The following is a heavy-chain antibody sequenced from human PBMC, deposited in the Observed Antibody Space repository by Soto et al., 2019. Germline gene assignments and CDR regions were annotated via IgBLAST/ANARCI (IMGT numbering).Heavy chain of an antibody. J-gene: IGHJ5*02. CDR2: IGGSGSGA. Sequence: EVQLLESGGGLVQPGGSLRLSCAASGFTFKNYAMTWVRQAPGKGMEWVSSIGGSGSGAHYADSVKGRFIVSRDDSKNTLYLQMSGLRVDDTALYYCAKDAVPYNGEWDWFDLWGQGTLVTVSS. CDR1: GFTFKNYA. V-gene: IGHV3-23*01. CDR3: AKDAVPYNGEWDWFDL. D-gene: IGHD3-10*01.